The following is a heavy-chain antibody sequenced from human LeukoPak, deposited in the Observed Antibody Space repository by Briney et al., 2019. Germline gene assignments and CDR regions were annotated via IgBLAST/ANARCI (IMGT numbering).Heavy chain of an antibody. CDR1: GFSLNTNAVV. J-gene: IGHJ4*02. CDR3: VHRTSVTSVDH. CDR2: IYGNDDK. Sequence: SGPTLVKPTQTLTLTCTFSGFSLNTNAVVVGWVRQPPGQALEWLTFIYGNDDKRYSPSLESRLTITKDTSKIQVVLTMTDMDYVDTSTYYCVHRTSVTSVDHWGQGTLVTVSS. D-gene: IGHD4-17*01. V-gene: IGHV2-5*01.